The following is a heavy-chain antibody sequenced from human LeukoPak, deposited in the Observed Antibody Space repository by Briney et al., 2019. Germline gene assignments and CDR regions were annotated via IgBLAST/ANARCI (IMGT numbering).Heavy chain of an antibody. V-gene: IGHV5-51*01. CDR3: ASKTTVTTRDAFDI. CDR1: GYSFTSYW. CDR2: IYPGDSDT. J-gene: IGHJ3*02. Sequence: GESLKISCKGSGYSFTSYWIGWVRQMPGKGLEWMGIIYPGDSDTRYSPSFQGQVTISAHKSISTAYLKWSSLKASDTAMYYCASKTTVTTRDAFDIWGQGTMVTVSS. D-gene: IGHD4-17*01.